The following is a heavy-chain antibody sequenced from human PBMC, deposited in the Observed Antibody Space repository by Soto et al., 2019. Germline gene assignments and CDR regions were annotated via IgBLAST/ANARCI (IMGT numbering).Heavy chain of an antibody. CDR2: ITPIGDK. V-gene: IGHV4-34*01. D-gene: IGHD3-10*01. Sequence: QVQLQQGGARLLKPSETLSLTCGVSGGSLSGHSWSWIRQAPGKGLEWIGEITPIGDKTYNPSLRSRLTISLDTSKSQFSLDLSSVTAADTAVYYCARGGITLVWNYYYYGMDVWGQGTTVTVSS. CDR1: GGSLSGHS. J-gene: IGHJ6*02. CDR3: ARGGITLVWNYYYYGMDV.